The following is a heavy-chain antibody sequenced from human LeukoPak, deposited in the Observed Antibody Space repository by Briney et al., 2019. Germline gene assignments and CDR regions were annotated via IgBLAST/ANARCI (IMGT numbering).Heavy chain of an antibody. Sequence: PSETLSLTCTVSSASVSDYYWSWVRQPAGKGLEWIGRIFTTGSTDYNTSLKSRVTMSRDRSKNQLFLTLTSVTAADTAVYYCARASDSIFSYYYHMDLWGKGITVTVSS. D-gene: IGHD3-3*02. J-gene: IGHJ6*03. CDR3: ARASDSIFSYYYHMDL. V-gene: IGHV4-4*07. CDR1: SASVSDYY. CDR2: IFTTGST.